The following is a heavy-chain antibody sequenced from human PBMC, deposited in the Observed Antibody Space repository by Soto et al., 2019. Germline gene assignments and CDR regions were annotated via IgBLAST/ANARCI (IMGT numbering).Heavy chain of an antibody. J-gene: IGHJ6*02. D-gene: IGHD2-2*01. V-gene: IGHV1-24*01. CDR2: FDPEDGET. CDR3: ATVFVVVPAAMRGHYYYYGMDV. Sequence: ASVKVSCKVSGYTLTELSMHWVRQAPGKGLEWMGGFDPEDGETIYAQKFQGRVTMTEDTSTDTAYMELSSLRSEDTAVYYCATVFVVVPAAMRGHYYYYGMDVWGQGTTVTVSS. CDR1: GYTLTELS.